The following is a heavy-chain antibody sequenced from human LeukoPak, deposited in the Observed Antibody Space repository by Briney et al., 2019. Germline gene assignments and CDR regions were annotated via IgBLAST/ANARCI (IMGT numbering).Heavy chain of an antibody. D-gene: IGHD3-10*01. V-gene: IGHV2-5*02. CDR2: IYGDDDK. J-gene: IGHJ5*02. CDR3: ACRQGVRACFDP. CDR1: GVALATSGVG. Sequence: SGPTLVNPTDTLTLSCTFSGVALATSGVGVGWIRQPPGKALEWLAPIYGDDDKRYSPSLNNRLTITKDTTKNQVVLRISNIDPVDTGTFDCACRQGVRACFDPWGQGTLVTVSS.